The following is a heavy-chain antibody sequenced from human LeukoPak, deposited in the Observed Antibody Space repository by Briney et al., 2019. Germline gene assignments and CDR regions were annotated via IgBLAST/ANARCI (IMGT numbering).Heavy chain of an antibody. CDR3: AVTHKYSSGWYGQSDY. Sequence: SETLSLTCAVYGGSFSGYYWSWIRQPPGKGLEWIGEINHSGSTNYNPSLKSRVTISVDTSKNQFSLKLSSVTAADTAVYYCAVTHKYSSGWYGQSDYWGQGTLVTVSS. J-gene: IGHJ4*02. D-gene: IGHD6-19*01. CDR1: GGSFSGYY. V-gene: IGHV4-34*01. CDR2: INHSGST.